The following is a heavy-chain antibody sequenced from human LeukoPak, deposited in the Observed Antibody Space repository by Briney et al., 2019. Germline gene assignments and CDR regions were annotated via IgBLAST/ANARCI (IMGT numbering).Heavy chain of an antibody. Sequence: EASVKVSCKVSGYTLTELSMHWVRQAPGEGLEWMGGFDPEDGETIYAQKFQGRVTMTEDTSTDTAYMELSSLRSEDTAVYYCATDYPGGNSFWGQGTLVTVSS. J-gene: IGHJ4*02. CDR3: ATDYPGGNSF. D-gene: IGHD2-21*02. V-gene: IGHV1-24*01. CDR2: FDPEDGET. CDR1: GYTLTELS.